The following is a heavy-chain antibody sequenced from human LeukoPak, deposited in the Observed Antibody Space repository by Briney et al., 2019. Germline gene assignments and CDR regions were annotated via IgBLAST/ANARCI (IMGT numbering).Heavy chain of an antibody. V-gene: IGHV4-59*08. CDR1: GGSISSSY. CDR2: IHYSGST. Sequence: SETLSLTCTVSGGSISSSYWSWIRQPPGKGLEWIGYIHYSGSTNYNPSLKSRATISVDTSKAHFSLKLSSATAADTAVYYCARHDPGWFDTWGQGTLVTVSS. CDR3: ARHDPGWFDT. J-gene: IGHJ5*02. D-gene: IGHD7-27*01.